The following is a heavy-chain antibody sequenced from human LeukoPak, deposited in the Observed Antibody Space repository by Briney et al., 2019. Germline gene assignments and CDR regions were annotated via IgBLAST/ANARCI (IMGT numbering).Heavy chain of an antibody. CDR3: ARDLNV. CDR2: INSDGSST. CDR1: GFTFSSYW. V-gene: IGHV3-74*01. Sequence: GGSLRLCCAASGFTFSSYWMHWVRQAPGKGLVWVSGINSDGSSTTYADSVKGRFTISRDNAKNTLYLQMNSLRAEDTAVYYCARDLNVWGQGTTVTVSS. J-gene: IGHJ6*02.